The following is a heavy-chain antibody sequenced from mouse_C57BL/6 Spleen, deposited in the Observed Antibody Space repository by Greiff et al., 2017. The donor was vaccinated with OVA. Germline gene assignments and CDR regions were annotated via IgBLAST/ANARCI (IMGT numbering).Heavy chain of an antibody. CDR3: ASSDSSGYYFDY. V-gene: IGHV1-69*01. J-gene: IGHJ2*01. CDR1: GYTFTSYW. D-gene: IGHD3-2*02. Sequence: VQLQQSGAELVMPGASVKLSCKASGYTFTSYWMHWVKQRPGQGLEWIGEIDPSDSYTNYNQKFKGKSTLTVDKSSSTAYMQLSSLTSEDSAVYYCASSDSSGYYFDYWGQGTTLTVSS. CDR2: IDPSDSYT.